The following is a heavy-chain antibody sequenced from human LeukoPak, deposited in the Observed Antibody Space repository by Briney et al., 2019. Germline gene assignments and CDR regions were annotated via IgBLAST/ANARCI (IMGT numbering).Heavy chain of an antibody. Sequence: VSVKASCKGSGYTFTYGVGWVRQAPGQGLEWMGWINPTNSNTNYAQKLQGRVTMTTETSTSTAYMELRSLRSDDTAVYYCARYGYFDYWGQGTLHSVSS. CDR1: GYTFTYG. CDR2: INPTNSNT. D-gene: IGHD3-10*01. CDR3: ARYGYFDY. J-gene: IGHJ4*02. V-gene: IGHV1-18*01.